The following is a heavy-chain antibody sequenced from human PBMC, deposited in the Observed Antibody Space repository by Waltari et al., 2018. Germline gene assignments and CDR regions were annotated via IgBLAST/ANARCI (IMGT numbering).Heavy chain of an antibody. CDR2: INPNSGGK. CDR1: GYTFTGYY. Sequence: QVQLVQSGAEVKKPGASVKVSCKASGYTFTGYYMHWVRQAPGQGLEWMGLINPNSGGKNDAQKFEGRVTMTRETSISTAYMELSRLRSNDTAVYYCARAIGYSSGGHPYYYYIMDVWGQGTTVTVSS. D-gene: IGHD6-19*01. V-gene: IGHV1-2*06. CDR3: ARAIGYSSGGHPYYYYIMDV. J-gene: IGHJ6*02.